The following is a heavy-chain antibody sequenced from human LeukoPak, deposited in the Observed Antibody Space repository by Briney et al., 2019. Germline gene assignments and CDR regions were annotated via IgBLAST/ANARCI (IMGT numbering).Heavy chain of an antibody. V-gene: IGHV1-46*01. CDR2: INPSGGST. CDR1: GYTFTSYY. Sequence: GASVKVSCKASGYTFTSYYMHWVRQAPGQGLEWMGIINPSGGSTSYAQKFQGRVTMTRDTSTSTAYMELSSLRSEDTAVYYCARTVLPGIAAAYYYYYMDVWGKGTTVTVSS. J-gene: IGHJ6*03. CDR3: ARTVLPGIAAAYYYYYMDV. D-gene: IGHD6-13*01.